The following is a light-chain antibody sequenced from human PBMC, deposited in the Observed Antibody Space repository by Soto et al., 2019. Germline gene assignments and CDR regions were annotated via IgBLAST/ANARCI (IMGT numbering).Light chain of an antibody. CDR2: AAS. CDR1: ESMSSW. Sequence: DIQMTQIPSTLPSSVGDTVTIICRASESMSSWLAWYQQKPGKAPKLLICAASTLQSGVPSRFSGSGSGTEFTLTISSLQPEDLATYYCQQYNSYSSTLGQGTKVDI. J-gene: IGKJ1*01. CDR3: QQYNSYSST. V-gene: IGKV1-5*02.